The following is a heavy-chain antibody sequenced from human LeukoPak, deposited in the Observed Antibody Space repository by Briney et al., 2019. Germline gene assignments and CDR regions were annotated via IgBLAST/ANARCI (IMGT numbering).Heavy chain of an antibody. D-gene: IGHD2-2*01. V-gene: IGHV4-59*01. J-gene: IGHJ4*02. CDR1: GGSISSYY. CDR2: IYYSGST. Sequence: SETLSLTCTVSGGSISSYYWSWIRQPPGKGLEWIGYIYYSGSTNYNPSLKSRVTISVDTSKNQFSLKLSSVTAADTAIYYCATEYCASSSCRFDSWGQGTLVTVSS. CDR3: ATEYCASSSCRFDS.